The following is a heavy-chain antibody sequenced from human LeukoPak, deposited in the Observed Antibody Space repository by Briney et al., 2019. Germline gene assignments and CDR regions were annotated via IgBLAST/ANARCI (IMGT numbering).Heavy chain of an antibody. Sequence: GASVKVSCKASGYTFIGYYIHWVRQAPGQGLEWMGWINPNTGDTNFAQKFQGRVAMTRDTSLSTAYMDLSRLTSDDTAVYYCARDWPGISLHFDLWGRGTLITVSS. CDR3: ARDWPGISLHFDL. D-gene: IGHD2-15*01. J-gene: IGHJ2*01. CDR1: GYTFIGYY. V-gene: IGHV1-2*02. CDR2: INPNTGDT.